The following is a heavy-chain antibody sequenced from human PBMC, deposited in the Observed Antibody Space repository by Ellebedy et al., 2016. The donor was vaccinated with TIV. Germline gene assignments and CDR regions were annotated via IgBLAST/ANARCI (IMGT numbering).Heavy chain of an antibody. CDR1: SGSISSSTYY. CDR3: VRRIGARPPGY. D-gene: IGHD3-16*01. V-gene: IGHV4-39*01. Sequence: GSLRLXXTVSSGSISSSTYYWGWIRQPPGKGPVWIGSIYYGVTTDYNPSLKSRATISVDTSKNQFSLKLSSVTAADTAVYYCVRRIGARPPGYWGQGTLVTVSS. J-gene: IGHJ4*02. CDR2: IYYGVTT.